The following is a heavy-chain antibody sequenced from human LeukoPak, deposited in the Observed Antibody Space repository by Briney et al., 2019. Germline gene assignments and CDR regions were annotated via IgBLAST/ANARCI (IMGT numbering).Heavy chain of an antibody. J-gene: IGHJ4*02. CDR2: ISSSSSYI. D-gene: IGHD4-17*01. V-gene: IGHV3-21*01. CDR1: GFTFSSYS. CDR3: ARDSPARRDGDYEDFDY. Sequence: GGSLRLSCAASGFTFSSYSMNWVRQAPGKGLEWVSPISSSSSYIYYADSVKGRFTISRDNAKNSLYLQMNSLRAEDTAVYYCARDSPARRDGDYEDFDYWGQGTLVTVSS.